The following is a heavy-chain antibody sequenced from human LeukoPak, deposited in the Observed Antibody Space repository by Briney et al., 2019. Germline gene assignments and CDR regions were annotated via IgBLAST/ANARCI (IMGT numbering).Heavy chain of an antibody. D-gene: IGHD6-13*01. CDR2: VNPNSGDT. J-gene: IGHJ4*02. Sequence: GASVKVSCKASGYTFTGFYIHWVRQAPGQGLEWMGWVNPNSGDTNYAQKFQGRVTMTRDTSINTAYMGLSRLRSDDTAVIYCTRRTGGFSSSPYDYWGQGTLVTVSS. CDR1: GYTFTGFY. V-gene: IGHV1-2*02. CDR3: TRRTGGFSSSPYDY.